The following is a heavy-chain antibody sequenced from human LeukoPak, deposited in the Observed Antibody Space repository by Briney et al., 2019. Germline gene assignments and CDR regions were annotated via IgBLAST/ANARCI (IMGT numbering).Heavy chain of an antibody. CDR2: IPASGGST. CDR1: GFTFSSNV. V-gene: IGHV3-23*01. J-gene: IGHJ4*02. D-gene: IGHD6-19*01. Sequence: GGSLRLSCVASGFTFSSNVMIWVRQAPGKGLEWVSSIPASGGSTYYADSVKGRFTISRDNSKNTLYLQMNSLRAEDTAVYYCAIGLAVAGSTPRSFDYWGQGTLVTVSS. CDR3: AIGLAVAGSTPRSFDY.